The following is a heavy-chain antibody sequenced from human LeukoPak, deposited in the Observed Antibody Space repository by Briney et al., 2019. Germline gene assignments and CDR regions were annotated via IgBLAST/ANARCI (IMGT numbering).Heavy chain of an antibody. Sequence: PGGSLRLSCAAAGLTFSSCEMNWVRRTPGEGLEWLSHISSGGTTYYTDSVRGRFSIFRDDAKNSLYLQMNNLRVEDTGLCYCATVRRIGNNDIDHWGQGTLVTVST. CDR3: ATVRRIGNNDIDH. CDR1: GLTFSSCE. V-gene: IGHV3-48*03. D-gene: IGHD5-24*01. CDR2: ISSGGTT. J-gene: IGHJ4*02.